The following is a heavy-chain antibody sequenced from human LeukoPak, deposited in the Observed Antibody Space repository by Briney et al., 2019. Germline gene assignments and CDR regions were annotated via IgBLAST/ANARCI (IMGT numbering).Heavy chain of an antibody. Sequence: GASVKVSCKTSGYSFNSYSISWVRQAPGQGLEWMGWISASNGNTKYAQKFQGRVTMTTDSSTSTAYMDLRSLRSDDTAVYYCVRDPGELIVATTFDYWGQGTLVTVSS. D-gene: IGHD5-12*01. V-gene: IGHV1-18*01. CDR1: GYSFNSYS. CDR2: ISASNGNT. CDR3: VRDPGELIVATTFDY. J-gene: IGHJ4*02.